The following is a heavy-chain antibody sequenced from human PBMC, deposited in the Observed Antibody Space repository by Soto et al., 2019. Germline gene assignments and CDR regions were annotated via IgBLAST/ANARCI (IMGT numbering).Heavy chain of an antibody. CDR2: ISPIFGTA. J-gene: IGHJ5*01. CDR3: AAGTNWAPLLS. D-gene: IGHD1-1*01. Sequence: PVKVSCKSSGGTFSSYAISWVRQAPGQGLEWMGGISPIFGTANYAQKFQGRVTITADESTSTAYMELSSLRSEDTAVYYCAAGTNWAPLLSWGHRTLGT. CDR1: GGTFSSYA. V-gene: IGHV1-69*13.